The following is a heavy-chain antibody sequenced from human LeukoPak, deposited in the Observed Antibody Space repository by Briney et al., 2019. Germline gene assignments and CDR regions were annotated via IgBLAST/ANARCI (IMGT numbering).Heavy chain of an antibody. V-gene: IGHV1-8*01. D-gene: IGHD3-22*01. CDR1: GYTFTSYD. CDR2: MNPNSGNT. Sequence: ASVKVSCKASGYTFTSYDINWVRQATGQGLEWMGWMNPNSGNTGYAQKFQGRVTMTRNTSISTAYMELSSLRSEDTAVYYCARGATYYYDSSGRQYSYYFGYWGQGTLVTVSS. CDR3: ARGATYYYDSSGRQYSYYFGY. J-gene: IGHJ4*02.